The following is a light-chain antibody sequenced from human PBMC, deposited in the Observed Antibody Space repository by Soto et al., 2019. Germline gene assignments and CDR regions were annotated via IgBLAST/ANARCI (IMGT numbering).Light chain of an antibody. Sequence: EIVLTQSPGTLSLSPGERATLSCRASQSVSSSYLAWYQQKPGQAPRLLIYGASSRATGIPDRFSGSGSGTDFTFNIRRLEPEDFAVYYCQQYGSSPNTFGQGTKLEIK. CDR1: QSVSSSY. CDR2: GAS. CDR3: QQYGSSPNT. V-gene: IGKV3-20*01. J-gene: IGKJ2*01.